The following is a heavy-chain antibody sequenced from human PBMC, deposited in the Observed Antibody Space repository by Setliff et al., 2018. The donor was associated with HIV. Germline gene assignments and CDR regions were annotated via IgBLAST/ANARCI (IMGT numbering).Heavy chain of an antibody. D-gene: IGHD6-13*01. CDR3: ARGSSWYAPFDY. V-gene: IGHV1-18*01. CDR2: ISAYNGNT. J-gene: IGHJ4*02. CDR1: GYTFINYG. Sequence: ASVKVSCKASGYTFINYGISWVRQAPGQGLEWMGWISAYNGNTNYVQKFQGRVTMTRDTSITTAYMELTRLTSDDTAVYYCARGSSWYAPFDYWGQGTLVTVSS.